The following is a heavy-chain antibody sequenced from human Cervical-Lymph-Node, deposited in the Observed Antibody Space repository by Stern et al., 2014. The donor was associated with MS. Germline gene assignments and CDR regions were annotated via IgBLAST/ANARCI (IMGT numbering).Heavy chain of an antibody. CDR3: ARDLRSDYSSSGFDY. J-gene: IGHJ4*02. CDR2: IYASGST. V-gene: IGHV4-4*07. D-gene: IGHD6-6*01. Sequence: QVQLQQWGPGLVKPSETLSLACTVSGGSISGFYWSWIRQPAGKGLEWIGRIYASGSTDQNPSLKSRVTMSVDTSRNQFSLKLRSVTAADTAVYYCARDLRSDYSSSGFDYWGQGTLVTVSS. CDR1: GGSISGFY.